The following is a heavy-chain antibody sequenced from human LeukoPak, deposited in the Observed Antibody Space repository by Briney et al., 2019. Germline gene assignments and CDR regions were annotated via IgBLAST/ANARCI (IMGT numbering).Heavy chain of an antibody. Sequence: ASVKVSCKASGYTFTSYDINWVRQATGQGLEWMGWMNPNSGNTGYAQKFQGRVTITRDTSASTAYMELSSLRSEDTAVYYCARLPLYDFWSGYYNGNRPLDYWGQGTLVTVPS. CDR2: MNPNSGNT. CDR3: ARLPLYDFWSGYYNGNRPLDY. CDR1: GYTFTSYD. D-gene: IGHD3-3*01. V-gene: IGHV1-8*01. J-gene: IGHJ4*02.